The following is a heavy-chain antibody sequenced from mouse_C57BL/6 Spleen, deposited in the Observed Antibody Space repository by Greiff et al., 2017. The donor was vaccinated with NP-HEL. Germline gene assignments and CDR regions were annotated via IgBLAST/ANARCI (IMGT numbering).Heavy chain of an antibody. D-gene: IGHD1-1*01. CDR2: INYDGSST. V-gene: IGHV5-16*01. CDR1: GFTFSDYY. J-gene: IGHJ1*03. Sequence: DVHLVESEGGLVQPGRSMKLSCTASGFTFSDYYMAWVRQVPEKGLEWVANINYDGSSTYYLDSLKSRFIISRDNAKNILYLQMSSLKSEDTATYYCARGNYYGSSRSYWYFDVWGTGTTVTVSS. CDR3: ARGNYYGSSRSYWYFDV.